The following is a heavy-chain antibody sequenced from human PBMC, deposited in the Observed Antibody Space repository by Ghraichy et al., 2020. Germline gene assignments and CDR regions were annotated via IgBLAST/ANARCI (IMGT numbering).Heavy chain of an antibody. J-gene: IGHJ5*02. CDR1: GGSFSVYY. Sequence: SETLSLTCAVYGGSFSVYYWSWIRQPPGKGLEWIGEINHSGSTNYNPSLKSRVTISLDTSKNQFSLKLSSVTAADTAVYYCATKIGILPAAIGLKGGWFDPWGQGSLVTVSS. V-gene: IGHV4-34*01. CDR3: ATKIGILPAAIGLKGGWFDP. D-gene: IGHD2-2*01. CDR2: INHSGST.